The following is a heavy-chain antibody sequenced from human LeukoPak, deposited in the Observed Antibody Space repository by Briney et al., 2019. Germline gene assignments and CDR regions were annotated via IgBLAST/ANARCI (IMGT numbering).Heavy chain of an antibody. Sequence: AGGSLRLSCAASGFTVSSNYMSWVRQAPGKGLEGVSVIYSGGSTYYADSVKGRFTISRDNSKNTLYLQMNSLRAEDTAVYYCARDKRVHDAFDIWGQGTMVTVSS. CDR3: ARDKRVHDAFDI. J-gene: IGHJ3*02. CDR1: GFTVSSNY. D-gene: IGHD4/OR15-4a*01. CDR2: IYSGGST. V-gene: IGHV3-66*01.